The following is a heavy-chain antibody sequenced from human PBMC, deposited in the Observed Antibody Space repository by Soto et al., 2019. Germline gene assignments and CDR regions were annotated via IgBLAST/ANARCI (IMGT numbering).Heavy chain of an antibody. D-gene: IGHD2-2*02. CDR2: TYYRSKWYS. J-gene: IGHJ4*02. CDR1: GESVSSNSAA. CDR3: SRYTKAWYLDY. V-gene: IGHV6-1*01. Sequence: PSQTRSRTCAISGESVSSNSAAWHWIRESPSRGLEWLGRTYYRSKWYSDYAVSVRSRITINPDTSKNQFSLQLNSVTHEDTAVYFFSRYTKAWYLDYWGLRNRLTISS.